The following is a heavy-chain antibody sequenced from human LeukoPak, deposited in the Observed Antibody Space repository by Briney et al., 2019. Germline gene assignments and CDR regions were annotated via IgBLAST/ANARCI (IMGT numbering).Heavy chain of an antibody. V-gene: IGHV5-51*01. CDR3: ARHGGRYSHSIDS. CDR2: IYVGDSDV. Sequence: GESLKISCKGFGYSFTNSWIGWVRQMPGKGLEWMGIIYVGDSDVRYSPSFQGQVTISADKSISSAYLQWSSLKVSDTAMYYCARHGGRYSHSIDSWGQGTLVTVSS. J-gene: IGHJ4*02. D-gene: IGHD1-26*01. CDR1: GYSFTNSW.